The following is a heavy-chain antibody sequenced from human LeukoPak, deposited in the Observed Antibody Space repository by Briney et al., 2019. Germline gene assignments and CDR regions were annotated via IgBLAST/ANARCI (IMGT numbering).Heavy chain of an antibody. D-gene: IGHD6-19*01. CDR3: ARERSGIAVAGGFDI. CDR1: GGTFSSYA. CDR2: IIPIFGTA. Sequence: SVKVSCKASGGTFSSYAISWGRQAPGQGLEWMGGIIPIFGTANYAQKFQGRVTITADKSTSTAYMELSSLRSEDTAVYYCARERSGIAVAGGFDIWGQGTMVTVSS. V-gene: IGHV1-69*06. J-gene: IGHJ3*02.